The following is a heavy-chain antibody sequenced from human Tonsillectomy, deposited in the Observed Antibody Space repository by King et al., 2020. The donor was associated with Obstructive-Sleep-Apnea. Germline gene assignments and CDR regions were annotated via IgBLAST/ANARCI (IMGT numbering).Heavy chain of an antibody. V-gene: IGHV4-59*01. CDR1: GGSISSYY. D-gene: IGHD3-9*01. CDR3: ARVATDYDILTGYYPKAFDY. Sequence: VQLQESGPGLVKPSETLSLTCTVSGGSISSYYWSWIRQPPGKGLEWIGYIYYSGSTNYNPSLKSRVTISVETSKTQFSLKLSSVTAADTAVYYCARVATDYDILTGYYPKAFDYWGQGTLVTVSS. J-gene: IGHJ4*02. CDR2: IYYSGST.